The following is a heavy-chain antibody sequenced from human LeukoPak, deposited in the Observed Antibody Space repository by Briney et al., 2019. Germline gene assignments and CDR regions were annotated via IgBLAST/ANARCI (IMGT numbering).Heavy chain of an antibody. CDR2: ISAYNGNT. CDR1: GCTFTSYG. V-gene: IGHV1-18*01. D-gene: IGHD3-3*01. Sequence: ASVKVSCKASGCTFTSYGISWVRQAPGQGLEWMGWISAYNGNTNYAQKLQGRVTMTTDTSTSTACMELRSLRSDDTAVYYCARIKTSYDFWSGYGDWFDPWGQGTLVTVSS. J-gene: IGHJ5*02. CDR3: ARIKTSYDFWSGYGDWFDP.